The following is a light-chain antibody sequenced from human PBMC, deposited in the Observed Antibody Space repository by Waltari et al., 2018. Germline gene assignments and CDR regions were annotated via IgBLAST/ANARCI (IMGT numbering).Light chain of an antibody. CDR2: WAS. V-gene: IGKV4-1*01. CDR3: QQYYSIPLT. CDR1: QSVLYSANNKDY. J-gene: IGKJ4*01. Sequence: DIVMTQSPDSLAASLGERATINCKSSQSVLYSANNKDYLAWYQQKPGQPAKLLIYWASTREFGVPDRFSGSGSGTDFTLTISSLQAEDVAVYYCQQYYSIPLTFGGGTKVEIK.